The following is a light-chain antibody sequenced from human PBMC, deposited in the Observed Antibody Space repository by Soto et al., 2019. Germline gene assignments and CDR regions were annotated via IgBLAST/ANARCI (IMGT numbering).Light chain of an antibody. Sequence: QSVLTQPPSASGSPGQSVTISCTGTSSDVGSYNYVSWYQHHPGKGPKLIIYEVTKRPSGVPDRFSGSKSANTASLTVSGLQAEDEADYYCSSYAGNTNYVFGTGTKVTVL. CDR2: EVT. V-gene: IGLV2-8*01. CDR3: SSYAGNTNYV. J-gene: IGLJ1*01. CDR1: SSDVGSYNY.